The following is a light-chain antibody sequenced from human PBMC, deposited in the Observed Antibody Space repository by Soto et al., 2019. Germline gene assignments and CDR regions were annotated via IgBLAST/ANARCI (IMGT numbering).Light chain of an antibody. CDR3: QQYSSYSAWT. J-gene: IGKJ1*01. CDR2: DAS. V-gene: IGKV1-5*01. CDR1: QSISKW. Sequence: DIQMNQSPSTLSASIGDRVSITCRASQSISKWLAWHQQKPGKAPKLLICDASTLQSGVPPRFSGSGSGTEFTLTIRSLQPDDIATYYCQQYSSYSAWTFGEGTKVDI.